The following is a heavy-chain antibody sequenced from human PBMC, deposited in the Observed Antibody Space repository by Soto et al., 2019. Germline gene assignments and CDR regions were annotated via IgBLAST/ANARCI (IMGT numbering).Heavy chain of an antibody. D-gene: IGHD3-22*01. CDR1: GGSISSSSSY. Sequence: QLQLQESGPGLAKPSETLSLTCTVSGGSISSSSSYWGWIRQPPGKGLEWVGSIYYLGNTCYNPSLGGRVSISVDKSKNQFALKLNSVTAADTAVLYCAGLFPYVSSGYHRNYLGQGTLVTVSS. V-gene: IGHV4-39*01. CDR2: IYYLGNT. CDR3: AGLFPYVSSGYHRNY. J-gene: IGHJ4*02.